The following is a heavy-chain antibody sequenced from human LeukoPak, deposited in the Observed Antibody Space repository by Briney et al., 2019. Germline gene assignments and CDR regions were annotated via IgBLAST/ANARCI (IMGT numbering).Heavy chain of an antibody. Sequence: ASVKVSCKASGYTFTGYYMHWVRPAPGQGLEWMGWINPNSGGTNYAQKLQGRVTMTTDTSTSTAYMELRSLRSDDTAVYYCAKDIIVGATDYWGQGTLVTVSS. J-gene: IGHJ4*02. V-gene: IGHV1-2*02. D-gene: IGHD1-26*01. CDR2: INPNSGGT. CDR1: GYTFTGYY. CDR3: AKDIIVGATDY.